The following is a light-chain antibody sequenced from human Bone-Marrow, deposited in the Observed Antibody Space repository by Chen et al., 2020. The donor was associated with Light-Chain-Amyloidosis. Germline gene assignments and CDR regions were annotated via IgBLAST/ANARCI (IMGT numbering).Light chain of an antibody. CDR2: DAS. V-gene: IGKV1-33*01. Sequence: DIQMTQSPSSLSASVGDRATITCQASQDISSFVNWYQQTPGKAPKLLIYDASHLETGVPSRFSGSGSGTDFTFTISSLQPEDIATYYCQQFDNLPRTFGPGTKVDLK. CDR3: QQFDNLPRT. CDR1: QDISSF. J-gene: IGKJ3*01.